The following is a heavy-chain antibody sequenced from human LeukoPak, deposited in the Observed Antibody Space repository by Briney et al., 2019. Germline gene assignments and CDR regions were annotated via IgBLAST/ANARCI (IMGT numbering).Heavy chain of an antibody. CDR2: IYNSGNT. CDR3: ARPSRDGYRYTFDY. V-gene: IGHV4-59*01. Sequence: PSETLSPTCTVSGGSIGGYYWSWIRQPPGKGLEWIGYIYNSGNTNYSPSLKSRVSISVDTPKNQFSLKLSSVTAADTAVYYCARPSRDGYRYTFDYWGQGILVTVSS. J-gene: IGHJ4*02. CDR1: GGSIGGYY. D-gene: IGHD5-24*01.